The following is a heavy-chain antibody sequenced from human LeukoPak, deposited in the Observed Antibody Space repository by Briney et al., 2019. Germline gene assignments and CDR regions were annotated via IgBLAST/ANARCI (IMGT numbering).Heavy chain of an antibody. CDR1: GFTFSDYY. V-gene: IGHV3-11*01. Sequence: GGSLRLSCAASGFTFSDYYMSWICHAPGKGLEWVSYINSSGSTIYYADSVKSRFTISRDNAKNTLYLQMKSLRAEDTAVYYCARGGRWLQPNQFDPWGQGTLVTVSS. CDR3: ARGGRWLQPNQFDP. D-gene: IGHD5-24*01. J-gene: IGHJ5*02. CDR2: INSSGSTI.